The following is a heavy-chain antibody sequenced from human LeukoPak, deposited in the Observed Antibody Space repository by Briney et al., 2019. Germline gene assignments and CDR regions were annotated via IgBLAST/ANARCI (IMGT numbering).Heavy chain of an antibody. CDR3: ARSGPSGWFGELLPPDY. CDR2: IIPIFGTA. Sequence: PGGSLRLSCAASGFTFSSYAISWVRQAPGQGLEWMGGIIPIFGTANYAQKFQGRVTITADESTSTAYMELSSLRSEDTAVYYCARSGPSGWFGELLPPDYWGQGTLVTVSS. CDR1: GFTFSSYA. J-gene: IGHJ4*02. V-gene: IGHV1-69*01. D-gene: IGHD3-10*01.